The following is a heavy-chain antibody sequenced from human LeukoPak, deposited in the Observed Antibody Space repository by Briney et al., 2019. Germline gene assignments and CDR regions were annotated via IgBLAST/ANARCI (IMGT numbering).Heavy chain of an antibody. CDR1: GFTVSNNY. CDR3: ARGGGAYCGGDCFRAFDI. CDR2: IYSGGST. D-gene: IGHD2-21*02. Sequence: GESLRLSCAISGFTVSNNYMSWVRQPPGKGLEWVSDIYSGGSTYYADSVKGRFTISRDTSKNTLYLQMNSLRAEDTAVYYCARGGGAYCGGDCFRAFDIWGQGTMVTVSP. J-gene: IGHJ3*02. V-gene: IGHV3-53*01.